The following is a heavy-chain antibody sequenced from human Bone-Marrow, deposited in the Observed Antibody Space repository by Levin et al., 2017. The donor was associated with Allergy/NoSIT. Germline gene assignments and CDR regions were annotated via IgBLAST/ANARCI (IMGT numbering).Heavy chain of an antibody. CDR1: GYTFTNYG. V-gene: IGHV7-4-1*02. Sequence: GASVKVSCKASGYTFTNYGFTWVRQAPGQGLEWMGWINTNTGTPTYAQAFSRRVDFFFDTSVSTAYLEISSLQTDDAAVYFCARIGCTTSSCYGDKLDYWGQGTLVTVSS. D-gene: IGHD2-2*01. CDR2: INTNTGTP. CDR3: ARIGCTTSSCYGDKLDY. J-gene: IGHJ4*02.